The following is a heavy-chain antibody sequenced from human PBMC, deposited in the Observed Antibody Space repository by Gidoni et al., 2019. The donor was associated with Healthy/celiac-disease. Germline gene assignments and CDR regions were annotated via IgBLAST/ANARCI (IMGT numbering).Heavy chain of an antibody. V-gene: IGHV3-23*01. CDR3: AKDGPTGTFDY. Sequence: TISRENSKNTLYLQMNSLRAEDTAVYYCAKDGPTGTFDYWGQGTLVTVSS. D-gene: IGHD1-1*01. J-gene: IGHJ4*02.